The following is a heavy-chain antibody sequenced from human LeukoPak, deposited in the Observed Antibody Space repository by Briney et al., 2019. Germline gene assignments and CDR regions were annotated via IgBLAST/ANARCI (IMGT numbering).Heavy chain of an antibody. Sequence: SGGSLILSCAASGFTFSSYGMHWVRQAPGKGLELVAVISYDGSNKYYADSVKGRFTISRDNSKNTLYLQMNSLRAEDTAVYYCAKESYGSGSYYTPPLFDYWGQGTLVTVSS. CDR2: ISYDGSNK. V-gene: IGHV3-30*18. J-gene: IGHJ4*02. CDR1: GFTFSSYG. CDR3: AKESYGSGSYYTPPLFDY. D-gene: IGHD3-10*01.